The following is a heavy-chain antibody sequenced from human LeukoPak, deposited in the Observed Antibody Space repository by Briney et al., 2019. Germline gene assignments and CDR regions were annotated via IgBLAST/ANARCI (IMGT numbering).Heavy chain of an antibody. CDR2: IKSKTDGGTT. D-gene: IGHD2-15*01. V-gene: IGHV3-15*01. CDR3: LGYCSGGSCPNAFDI. J-gene: IGHJ3*02. Sequence: GGSLRLSCAASGFTFSNAWMSWVRQAPGKGLEWVGRIKSKTDGGTTDYAAPVKGRFTISRDDSKNILYLQMNSLKTEDTAVYYCLGYCSGGSCPNAFDIWGQGTMVTVSS. CDR1: GFTFSNAW.